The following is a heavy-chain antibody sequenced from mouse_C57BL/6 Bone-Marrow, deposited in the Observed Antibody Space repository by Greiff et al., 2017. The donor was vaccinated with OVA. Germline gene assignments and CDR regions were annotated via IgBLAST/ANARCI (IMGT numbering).Heavy chain of an antibody. CDR2: IYPSSGNT. J-gene: IGHJ3*01. CDR1: GYTFTSYG. CDR3: ASLYYGYGLFAY. V-gene: IGHV1-81*01. Sequence: QVQLQQSGAELVRPGASVKLSCTASGYTFTSYGISWVKQRTGQGLEWIGEIYPSSGNTYYNEKFKGKATLTTDKSSSTAYMELRSLTSEDSAVYFGASLYYGYGLFAYWGQGTLVTVSA. D-gene: IGHD2-2*01.